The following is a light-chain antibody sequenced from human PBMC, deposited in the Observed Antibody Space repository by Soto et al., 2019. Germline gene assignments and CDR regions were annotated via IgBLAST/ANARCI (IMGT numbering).Light chain of an antibody. CDR2: DAY. CDR1: QTVDRY. Sequence: EIVLTQAPATLSLSPGERATLSCRASQTVDRYVAWYQQKVGQAPRLLIYDAYTRATGVGARFTGSGSATDFSLTITSLEPEDFAVYYCQQRGKWPSTFGPGTKVEMK. J-gene: IGKJ2*02. CDR3: QQRGKWPST. V-gene: IGKV3-11*01.